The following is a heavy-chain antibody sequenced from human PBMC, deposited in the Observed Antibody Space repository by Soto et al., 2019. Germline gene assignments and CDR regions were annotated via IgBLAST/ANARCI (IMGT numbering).Heavy chain of an antibody. CDR3: ASGQQLVRNY. J-gene: IGHJ4*02. CDR2: IYHSGST. Sequence: PSETLSLTCAVSGGSISSGGYSWSWIRQPPGEGLEWIGYIYHSGSTYYNPSLKSRVTISVDRSKNQFSLKLSSVTAADTAVYYCASGQQLVRNYWGQGTLVTVSS. CDR1: GGSISSGGYS. D-gene: IGHD6-13*01. V-gene: IGHV4-30-2*01.